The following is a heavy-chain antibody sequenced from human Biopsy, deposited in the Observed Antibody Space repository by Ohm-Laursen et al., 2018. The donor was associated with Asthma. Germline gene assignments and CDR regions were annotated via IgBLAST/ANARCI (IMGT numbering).Heavy chain of an antibody. CDR3: ARGVVGFRELGGLDV. V-gene: IGHV3-30*03. D-gene: IGHD3-10*01. Sequence: SLRLPCAACGFTFRTYAMHWILQLPRKGLDRVVLIPHDGNKRYSADSVKGHLTINRDNSKNTVYLQMNSLRVEDTAVYYCARGVVGFRELGGLDVWDHGTTVTVS. J-gene: IGHJ6*02. CDR2: IPHDGNKR. CDR1: GFTFRTYA.